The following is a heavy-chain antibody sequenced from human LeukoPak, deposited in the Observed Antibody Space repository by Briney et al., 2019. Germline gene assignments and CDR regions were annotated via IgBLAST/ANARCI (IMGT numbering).Heavy chain of an antibody. J-gene: IGHJ3*02. Sequence: GGSLRLSCAASGFTFSSYGMHWVRQAPGKGLEWLAIIRYDGSNKDYAESVKGRFTISRDNSKNTLYLQMNSLRAEDTAVYYCARDRFYVVDLLGQGAFDIWGQGTMVTVSS. V-gene: IGHV3-30*02. D-gene: IGHD2-15*01. CDR1: GFTFSSYG. CDR2: IRYDGSNK. CDR3: ARDRFYVVDLLGQGAFDI.